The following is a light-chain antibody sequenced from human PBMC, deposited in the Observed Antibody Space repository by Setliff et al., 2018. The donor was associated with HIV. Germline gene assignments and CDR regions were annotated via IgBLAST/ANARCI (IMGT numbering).Light chain of an antibody. CDR2: DVS. CDR3: HSKRSSSTPYV. Sequence: SSDVGGYNSVSWFQQHPGKAPKLLIYDVSDRPSGVSNRFSGSKSGNTASLTISGLQAEDEADYYCHSKRSSSTPYVFGTGTKVT. CDR1: SSDVGGYNS. V-gene: IGLV2-14*03. J-gene: IGLJ1*01.